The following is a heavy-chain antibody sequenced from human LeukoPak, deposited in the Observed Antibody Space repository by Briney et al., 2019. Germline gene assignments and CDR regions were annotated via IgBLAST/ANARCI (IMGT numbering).Heavy chain of an antibody. CDR3: ARHSAYCGGDCPYYYFDY. CDR2: IIPIFGTA. J-gene: IGHJ4*02. CDR1: GYTFTSYY. D-gene: IGHD2-21*02. V-gene: IGHV1-69*13. Sequence: SVKVSCKASGYTFTSYYMHWVRQAPGQGLEWMGGIIPIFGTANYAQKFQGRVTITADESTSTAYMELSSLRSEDTAVYYCARHSAYCGGDCPYYYFDYWGQGTLVTVSS.